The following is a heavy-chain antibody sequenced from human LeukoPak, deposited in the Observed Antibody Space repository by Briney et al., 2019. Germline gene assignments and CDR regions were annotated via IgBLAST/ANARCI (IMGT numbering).Heavy chain of an antibody. CDR3: AREFYDFWSGSHPGSYFDY. D-gene: IGHD3-3*01. J-gene: IGHJ4*02. V-gene: IGHV3-33*08. CDR2: IWYDGSNK. CDR1: GFTFSTYN. Sequence: QSGGSLRLSCVGSGFTFSTYNMHWVRQAPGKGLEWVAVIWYDGSNKYYADSVKGRFTISRDNSKNTLYLQMNSLRAEDTAVYYCAREFYDFWSGSHPGSYFDYWGQGTLVTVSS.